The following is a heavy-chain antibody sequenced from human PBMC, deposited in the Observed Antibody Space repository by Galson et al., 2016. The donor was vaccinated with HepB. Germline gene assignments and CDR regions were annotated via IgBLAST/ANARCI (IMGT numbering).Heavy chain of an antibody. Sequence: SLRLSCATSGFTFSSYEMNWVRQAPGKGLEWVSYISSSGNTIYYADSVKGRFTISRDNAKNSLYLQMNSLRAEDTAVYYWAGYPGYFPGNWGQGTLVTVS. CDR2: ISSSGNTI. CDR3: AGYPGYFPGN. V-gene: IGHV3-48*03. CDR1: GFTFSSYE. J-gene: IGHJ4*02. D-gene: IGHD3-9*01.